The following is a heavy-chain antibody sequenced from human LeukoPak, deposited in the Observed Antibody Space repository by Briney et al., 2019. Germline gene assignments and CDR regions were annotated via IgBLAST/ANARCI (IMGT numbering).Heavy chain of an antibody. CDR3: ARGPRITMIVVVTGGLYYFDY. Sequence: PSETLSLTCTVSGGSISSYYWSWIRQPPGKGLEWIGYIYYSGSTNYNPSLKSRVTISVDTSKNQFSLKLSSVTAADTAVYYCARGPRITMIVVVTGGLYYFDYWGQGTLVTVSS. CDR1: GGSISSYY. J-gene: IGHJ4*02. V-gene: IGHV4-59*12. D-gene: IGHD3-22*01. CDR2: IYYSGST.